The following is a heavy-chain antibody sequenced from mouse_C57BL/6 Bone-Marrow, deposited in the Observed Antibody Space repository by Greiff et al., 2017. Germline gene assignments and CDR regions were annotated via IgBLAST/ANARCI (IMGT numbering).Heavy chain of an antibody. J-gene: IGHJ4*01. CDR1: GYTFTSYW. CDR2: IYPGNSDT. Sequence: EVQLQQSGTVLARPGASVKMSCKTSGYTFTSYWMHWVKQRPGQGLEWIGAIYPGNSDTSYNQKFKGKAKLTAVTSASTAYMELSSLTNEDSAVDYCTRHRYYGSSYAMDYWGQGTSVTVSS. V-gene: IGHV1-5*01. D-gene: IGHD1-1*01. CDR3: TRHRYYGSSYAMDY.